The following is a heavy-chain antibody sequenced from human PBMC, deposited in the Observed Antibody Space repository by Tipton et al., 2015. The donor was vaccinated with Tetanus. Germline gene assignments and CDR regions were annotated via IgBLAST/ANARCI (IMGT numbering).Heavy chain of an antibody. D-gene: IGHD1-26*01. CDR3: GKERLRSDGCYYRARFDD. J-gene: IGHJ4*01. V-gene: IGHV3-23*01. CDR2: LSGGGDDA. Sequence: SLRLSCAASGFTFSNYAMSWVRQAPGKGLEWVSALSGGGDDAYYANSVKGGFTISRDNDENTLYLQKDRLRADDSAVCYCGKERLRSDGCYYRARFDDWGHGPLLTVSP. CDR1: GFTFSNYA.